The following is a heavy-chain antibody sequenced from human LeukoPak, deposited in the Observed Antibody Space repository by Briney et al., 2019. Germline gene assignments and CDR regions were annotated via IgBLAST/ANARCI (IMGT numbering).Heavy chain of an antibody. Sequence: SETLSLTCTVSGGSISSGDYYWSWIRQPPGKGLEWIGYIYYSGSTYYNPSLKSRVTISVDTSKNQFSLKLSSVTAADTAVYYCAREVEATGGQVYFDYWGQGTLVTVSS. J-gene: IGHJ4*02. CDR3: AREVEATGGQVYFDY. CDR1: GGSISSGDYY. D-gene: IGHD5-12*01. V-gene: IGHV4-30-4*01. CDR2: IYYSGST.